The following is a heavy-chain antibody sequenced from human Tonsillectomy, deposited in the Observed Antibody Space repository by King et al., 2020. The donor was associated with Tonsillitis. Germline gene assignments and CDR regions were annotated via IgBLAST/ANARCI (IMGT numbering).Heavy chain of an antibody. J-gene: IGHJ1*01. CDR1: GFTFDDYA. D-gene: IGHD4-17*01. CDR2: IGGDGGTT. V-gene: IGHV3-43*02. Sequence: VQLVESGGGVVQPGGSLRLSCAASGFTFDDYAMHWVRQAPGKGLEWVSLIGGDGGTTYYADAVKGRFTISRDNSKNSLYLQMNSLRPEDTALYYCAKGYVDYSGLFQHWGQGTLVTVSS. CDR3: AKGYVDYSGLFQH.